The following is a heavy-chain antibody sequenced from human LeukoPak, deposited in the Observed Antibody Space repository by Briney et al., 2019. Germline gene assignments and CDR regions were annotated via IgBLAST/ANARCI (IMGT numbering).Heavy chain of an antibody. CDR1: GFTFSTYA. D-gene: IGHD1-26*01. CDR2: ISAGGDRT. J-gene: IGHJ4*02. V-gene: IGHV3-23*01. Sequence: PGGSLRLSCAASGFTFSTYAMTWVRQAPGKRLEWVSDISAGGDRTYYADSVKGRFTISRDNSKNTLYLQMNSLRAEDTAEYYCARSTVGTSCCTAVDYWGQGTLVTVSS. CDR3: ARSTVGTSCCTAVDY.